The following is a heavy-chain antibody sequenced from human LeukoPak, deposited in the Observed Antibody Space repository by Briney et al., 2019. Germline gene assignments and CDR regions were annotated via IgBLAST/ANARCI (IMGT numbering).Heavy chain of an antibody. CDR1: GYSFTSYW. Sequence: GGALKISCKGSGYSFTSYWIGGVRQVPGKGLEWMGIIYPGDSDTRYSPSFQGQVTISADKSISTAYLQWSSLTASDTAMYYCARLSAARPVYYMDVWGKGTTVTVSS. CDR2: IYPGDSDT. V-gene: IGHV5-51*01. J-gene: IGHJ6*03. D-gene: IGHD6-6*01. CDR3: ARLSAARPVYYMDV.